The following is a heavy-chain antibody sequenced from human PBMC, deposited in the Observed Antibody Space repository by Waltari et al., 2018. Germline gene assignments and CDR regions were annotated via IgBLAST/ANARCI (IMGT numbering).Heavy chain of an antibody. D-gene: IGHD3-10*01. Sequence: EVQLLESGGGLVQPGGSLRLSCGASGFTFSSYVMNWVRQAPGKGLEWVSVISQSGGTTYYADSVKGRFTISRDNSKNTVFLQMNSLRAEDTAVYYCARRGSGSPPPLDNWGQGTLVTVS. CDR2: ISQSGGTT. CDR3: ARRGSGSPPPLDN. V-gene: IGHV3-23*01. CDR1: GFTFSSYV. J-gene: IGHJ4*02.